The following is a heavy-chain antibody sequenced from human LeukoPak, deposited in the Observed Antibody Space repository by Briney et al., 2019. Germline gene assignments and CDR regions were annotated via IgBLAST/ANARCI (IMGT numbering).Heavy chain of an antibody. CDR1: GGSTSSSNYY. V-gene: IGHV4-39*01. D-gene: IGHD3-10*01. CDR3: ARGPPMRARLLWFGELPSMYGMDV. Sequence: SETLSLTCTVSGGSTSSSNYYWGWIRQPPGKGLEWIGGIHYSGNTYYNPSLKSRVTISIDTSKNQFSLKLSSVTAADTAVYYCARGPPMRARLLWFGELPSMYGMDVWGQGTTVTVSS. CDR2: IHYSGNT. J-gene: IGHJ6*02.